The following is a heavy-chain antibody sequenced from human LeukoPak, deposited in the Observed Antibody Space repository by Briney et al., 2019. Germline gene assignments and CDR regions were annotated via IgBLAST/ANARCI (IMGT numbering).Heavy chain of an antibody. V-gene: IGHV4-31*03. CDR2: IYYSGST. Sequence: SETLSLTCTVSGGSISSSSYYWSWIRQHPGKCLEWIGYIYYSGSTYYNPSLKSRVTISVDTSKNQFSLKLSSVTAADAAVYYCARLSYDSSGYLDYWGQGTLVTVSS. J-gene: IGHJ4*02. CDR1: GGSISSSSYY. CDR3: ARLSYDSSGYLDY. D-gene: IGHD3-22*01.